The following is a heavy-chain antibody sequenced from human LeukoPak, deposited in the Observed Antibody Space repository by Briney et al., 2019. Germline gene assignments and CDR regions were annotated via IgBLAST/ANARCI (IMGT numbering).Heavy chain of an antibody. CDR3: ARDGTDCGGDCYSEK. CDR2: INESGNT. V-gene: IGHV4-34*01. J-gene: IGHJ4*02. CDR1: GGSFSGPF. Sequence: KPSETLSLTCAVYGGSFSGPFWSWIRQSPEKGLEWIGEINESGNTNYNPSLRSRVTISIDTSRYHFSLELRSVTAADTAVYFCARDGTDCGGDCYSEKWGQGTLVTVSS. D-gene: IGHD2-21*02.